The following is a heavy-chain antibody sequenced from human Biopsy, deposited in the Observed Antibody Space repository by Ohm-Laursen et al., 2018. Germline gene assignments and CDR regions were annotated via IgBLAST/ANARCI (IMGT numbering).Heavy chain of an antibody. J-gene: IGHJ6*02. D-gene: IGHD4-23*01. CDR1: GDSVTKYY. V-gene: IGHV4-59*02. Sequence: TLSLTCIVSGDSVTKYYWSWIRQPPGKGLEWIGHIYYSVMTNYNPSLQSRVSILVDTSRNQVSLTLSSVTVADTAVYYCARDSGILNCGNFKYYHYYGMDVWGQGTKVTVSS. CDR2: IYYSVMT. CDR3: ARDSGILNCGNFKYYHYYGMDV.